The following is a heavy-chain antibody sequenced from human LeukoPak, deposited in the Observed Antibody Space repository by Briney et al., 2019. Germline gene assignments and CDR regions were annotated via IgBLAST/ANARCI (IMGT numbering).Heavy chain of an antibody. CDR2: IYYSGST. J-gene: IGHJ2*01. V-gene: IGHV4-59*08. CDR1: GGSISRYY. CDR3: ARLHGDRFPYWYFDL. Sequence: KPSETLSLTCTVSGGSISRYYWSWIRQPPGKGLEWIGYIYYSGSTNYNPSLKSRVTISVDTSKNQFSLKLSSVTAADTAVYYCARLHGDRFPYWYFDLWGRGTLVTVSS. D-gene: IGHD4-17*01.